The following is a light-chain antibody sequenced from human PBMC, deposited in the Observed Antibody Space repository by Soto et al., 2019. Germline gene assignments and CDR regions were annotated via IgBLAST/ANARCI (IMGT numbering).Light chain of an antibody. CDR3: CSYAGSYSGV. V-gene: IGLV2-11*01. CDR1: SSDVGGYNY. Sequence: QSALTQPRSVSGSPGQSVTISCTGTSSDVGGYNYVSWYQQHPGKAPKLMIYDVSKRPSGVPDRFSGSKSGNTAALTISGLQAEDEADYYCCSYAGSYSGVLGTGTKGTVL. CDR2: DVS. J-gene: IGLJ1*01.